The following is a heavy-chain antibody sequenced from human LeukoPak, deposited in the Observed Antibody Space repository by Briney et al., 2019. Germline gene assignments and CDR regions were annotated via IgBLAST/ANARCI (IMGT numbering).Heavy chain of an antibody. D-gene: IGHD5-24*01. CDR3: VKSGYNRFDY. CDR1: GFTFSTYA. V-gene: IGHV3-23*01. J-gene: IGHJ4*02. CDR2: ISGSGGST. Sequence: RPGGSLRLSCAASGFTFSTYAMSWVRQAPGKGLEWVPSISGSGGSTYYADSVKGRFTISRDTSKNTLYLQMNSLRAADTAVYYCVKSGYNRFDYWGQGALVTVSS.